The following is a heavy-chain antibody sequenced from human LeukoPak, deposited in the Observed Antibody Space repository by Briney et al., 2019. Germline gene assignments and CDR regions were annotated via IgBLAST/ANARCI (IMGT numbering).Heavy chain of an antibody. CDR2: IYYSGST. J-gene: IGHJ3*02. V-gene: IGHV4-39*01. CDR3: ARHYYDSSGYYLDAFDI. CDR1: GGSISSSSYY. Sequence: PSVTLSLTCTVSGGSISSSSYYWGWIRQPPGKGLEWIGSIYYSGSTYYNPSLKSRVTISVDTSKNQFSLKLSSVTAADTAVYYCARHYYDSSGYYLDAFDIWGQGTMVTVSS. D-gene: IGHD3-22*01.